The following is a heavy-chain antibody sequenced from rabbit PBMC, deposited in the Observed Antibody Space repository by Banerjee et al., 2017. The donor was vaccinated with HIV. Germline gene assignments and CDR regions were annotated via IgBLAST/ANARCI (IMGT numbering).Heavy chain of an antibody. Sequence: QEQLVESGGGLVTLGGSLKLSCKASGFDFSSYGVSWVRQAPGKGLEWIGYIDPVFRSTYYASWAKGRFTISKTSSTTVTLQMTSLTAADTATYFCARDYIYGDADYAFSLWGPGTLVTVS. CDR2: IDPVFRST. J-gene: IGHJ4*01. V-gene: IGHV1S45*01. CDR3: ARDYIYGDADYAFSL. D-gene: IGHD6-1*01. CDR1: GFDFSSYG.